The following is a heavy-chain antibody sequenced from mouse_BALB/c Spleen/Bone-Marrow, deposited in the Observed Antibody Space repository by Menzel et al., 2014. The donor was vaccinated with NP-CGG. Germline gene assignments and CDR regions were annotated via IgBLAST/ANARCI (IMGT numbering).Heavy chain of an antibody. Sequence: VQLQQSGADLVRPGSLVKISCKLSGLSFCLYWMHSAKSGPAQGLEWIGHLYPGDGDTEYIVRFMGKVTPTACKSSSTAYMQLSSLTAEDSAVYFCARSGWEGCAGWGQGTTGTISS. J-gene: IGHJ2*01. D-gene: IGHD1-1*02. V-gene: IGHV1-80*01. CDR1: GLSFCLYW. CDR3: ARSGWEGCAG. CDR2: LYPGDGDT.